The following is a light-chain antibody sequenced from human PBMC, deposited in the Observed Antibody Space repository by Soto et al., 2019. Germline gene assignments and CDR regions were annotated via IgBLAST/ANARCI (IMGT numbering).Light chain of an antibody. CDR3: SSYAGSNNFVL. Sequence: QSALTQPPSASGSPGQSLTISCTGTSSDVGGYNYVSWYQQYPGKAPKLMIYEVTKRPSGVPDRFSGSKSGNTASLTVSGLQAEDEAEYYCSSYAGSNNFVLFGGGTKVTVL. CDR2: EVT. CDR1: SSDVGGYNY. V-gene: IGLV2-8*01. J-gene: IGLJ2*01.